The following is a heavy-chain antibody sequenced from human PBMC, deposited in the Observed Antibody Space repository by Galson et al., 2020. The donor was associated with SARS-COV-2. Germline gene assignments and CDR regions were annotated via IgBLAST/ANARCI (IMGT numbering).Heavy chain of an antibody. V-gene: IGHV3-53*01. Sequence: GGSLRLSCAASGFTVSSNYMSWVRQAPGKGLEWVSVIYSGGSTYYADSVKGRFTISRDNSKNTLYLQMNSLRAEDTAVYYCARGGPPDYYYDGMDVWGQGSTVIVS. CDR3: ARGGPPDYYYDGMDV. J-gene: IGHJ6*02. CDR1: GFTVSSNY. CDR2: IYSGGST.